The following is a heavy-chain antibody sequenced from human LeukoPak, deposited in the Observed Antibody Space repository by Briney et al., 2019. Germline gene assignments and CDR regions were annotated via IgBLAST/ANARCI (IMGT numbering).Heavy chain of an antibody. J-gene: IGHJ3*02. V-gene: IGHV3-48*02. Sequence: PGGSLRLSCATSGFTFSSYSMNWVRQGPGKGLEWVSNISIGSGDTYYADSVKGRFTISRDDGKNSMYLQMDSLRDDDTAVYYCSTDGIGLLPGDVFDIWGQGTMVTVSS. D-gene: IGHD2-15*01. CDR3: STDGIGLLPGDVFDI. CDR1: GFTFSSYS. CDR2: ISIGSGDT.